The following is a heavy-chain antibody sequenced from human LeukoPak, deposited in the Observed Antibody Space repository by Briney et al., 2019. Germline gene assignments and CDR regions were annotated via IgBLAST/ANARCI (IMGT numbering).Heavy chain of an antibody. Sequence: SETLSPTCTVSGGSISSYYWSWIRQPPGKGLEWIGYIYYSGSTNYNPSLKSRVTISVDTSKNQFSLKLSSVTAADTAVYYCAYGTGSNKYYFDYWGQGTLVTVSS. D-gene: IGHD1-7*01. CDR2: IYYSGST. J-gene: IGHJ4*02. CDR1: GGSISSYY. CDR3: AYGTGSNKYYFDY. V-gene: IGHV4-59*01.